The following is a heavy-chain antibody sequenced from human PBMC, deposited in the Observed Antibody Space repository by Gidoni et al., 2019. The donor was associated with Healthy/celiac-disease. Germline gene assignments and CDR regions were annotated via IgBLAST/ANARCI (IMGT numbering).Heavy chain of an antibody. V-gene: IGHV3-23*01. J-gene: IGHJ4*02. D-gene: IGHD3-10*01. CDR2: ISCSGGST. Sequence: EVQLLESGGGLVQPGGSLRLSCAASGFTFSSYAMSWVRHAPGKGLECVSAISCSGGSTYYADSVKGRFTISRDNSKNTLYLQMNSLRAEDTAVYYCAKDSSRLLWFGELLSGPDYWGQGTLVTVSS. CDR1: GFTFSSYA. CDR3: AKDSSRLLWFGELLSGPDY.